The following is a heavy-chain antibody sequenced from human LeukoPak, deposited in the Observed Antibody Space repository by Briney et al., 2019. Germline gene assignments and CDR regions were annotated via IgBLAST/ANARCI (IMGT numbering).Heavy chain of an antibody. CDR2: IYHSGST. Sequence: SETLSLTCTVSGYSISSGYFWGWIRQPPGKGLECIGTIYHSGSTYYNPSLKSRVTISVDTSKNQFSLKLSSVTAADTAVYYCANSAFGELSFDYWGQGTLVTVSS. CDR1: GYSISSGYF. CDR3: ANSAFGELSFDY. J-gene: IGHJ4*02. D-gene: IGHD3-10*01. V-gene: IGHV4-38-2*02.